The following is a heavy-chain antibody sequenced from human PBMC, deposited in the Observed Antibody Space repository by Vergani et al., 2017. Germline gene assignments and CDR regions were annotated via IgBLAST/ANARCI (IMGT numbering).Heavy chain of an antibody. D-gene: IGHD4-11*01. CDR2: INHSGST. CDR3: ARVKADYSNYFDY. CDR1: GGSFSGYY. Sequence: QVQLQQWGAGLLKPSETLSLTCAVYGGSFSGYYWSWIRQPPGKGLEWIGEINHSGSTNYNPSLKSRVTISVDTSKNQFSLKLSSVTAADTAVYYCARVKADYSNYFDYWGQGTLVTVSS. V-gene: IGHV4-34*01. J-gene: IGHJ4*02.